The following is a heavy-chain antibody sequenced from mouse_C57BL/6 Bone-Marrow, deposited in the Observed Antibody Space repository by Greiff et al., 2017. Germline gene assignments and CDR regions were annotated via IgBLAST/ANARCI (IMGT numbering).Heavy chain of an antibody. D-gene: IGHD1-1*01. CDR1: GYAFTNYL. V-gene: IGHV1-54*01. CDR2: INPGSGGT. CDR3: ARVTTVVAIDY. J-gene: IGHJ2*01. Sequence: QVQLKQSGAELVRPGTSVKVSCKASGYAFTNYLIEWVKQRPGQGLEWIGVINPGSGGTNYNEKFKGKATLTADKSSSTAYMQLSSLTSEDSAVYFCARVTTVVAIDYWGQGTTLTVSS.